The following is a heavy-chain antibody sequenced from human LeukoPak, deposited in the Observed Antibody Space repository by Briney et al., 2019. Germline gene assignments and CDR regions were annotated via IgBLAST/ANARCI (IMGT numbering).Heavy chain of an antibody. D-gene: IGHD5-24*01. J-gene: IGHJ4*02. V-gene: IGHV3-53*01. Sequence: GGSLRLSCAASGFTFSSNYMSWVRQAPGKGLEWVSVIYSGGSTYYADSVKGRFTISRDNSKNTLYLQMNSLRAEDTAVYYCARDSGRDGLQGVDFDYWGQGTLVTVSS. CDR2: IYSGGST. CDR3: ARDSGRDGLQGVDFDY. CDR1: GFTFSSNY.